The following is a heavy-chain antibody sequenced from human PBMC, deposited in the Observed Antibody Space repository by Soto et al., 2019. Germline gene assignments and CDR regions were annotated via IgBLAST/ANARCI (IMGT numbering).Heavy chain of an antibody. CDR2: IVVGSGNT. V-gene: IGHV1-58*01. CDR1: GFTFTSSA. CDR3: AVGYSGYDSAVAGGYYYGMDV. D-gene: IGHD5-12*01. Sequence: SVKVSCKASGFTFTSSAVQWVRQARGQRLEWIGWIVVGSGNTNYAQKFQERVTITRDMSTSTAYMELSSLRSEETAVYYCAVGYSGYDSAVAGGYYYGMDVWGQGNTVTV. J-gene: IGHJ6*02.